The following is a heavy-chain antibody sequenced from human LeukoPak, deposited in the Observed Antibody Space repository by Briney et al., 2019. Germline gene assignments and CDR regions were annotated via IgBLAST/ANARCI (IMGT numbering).Heavy chain of an antibody. J-gene: IGHJ5*02. CDR3: ARHGYSSGSLAWFDP. CDR1: GGSISSYY. CDR2: IYYSGST. D-gene: IGHD6-19*01. V-gene: IGHV4-59*01. Sequence: PSETLSLTCAVAGGSISSYYWSWIRQPPGKGLEWIGYIYYSGSTNYNPSLKSRVTISVDTSKNQFSLKLSSVTAADTAVYYCARHGYSSGSLAWFDPWGQGTQVTVSS.